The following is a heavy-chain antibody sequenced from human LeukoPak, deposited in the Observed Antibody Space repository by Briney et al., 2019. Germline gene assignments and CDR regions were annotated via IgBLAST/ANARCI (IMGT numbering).Heavy chain of an antibody. Sequence: GGSLRLSCAASGFTFSSYSMNWVRQAPGKGLEWVSSISSSSSYIYYADSVKGRFTISRDNAKNSLYLRMNSLRAEDTAVYYCAREANLGAFDIWGQGTMVTVSS. V-gene: IGHV3-21*01. J-gene: IGHJ3*02. CDR3: AREANLGAFDI. CDR1: GFTFSSYS. CDR2: ISSSSSYI. D-gene: IGHD4/OR15-4a*01.